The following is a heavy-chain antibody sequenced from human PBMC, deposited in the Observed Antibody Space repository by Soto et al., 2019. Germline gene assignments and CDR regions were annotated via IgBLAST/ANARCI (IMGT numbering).Heavy chain of an antibody. CDR2: IIPIFGTT. D-gene: IGHD6-13*01. CDR1: GGTLSSYT. V-gene: IGHV1-69*01. Sequence: QVQLVQSGAEVKKPGSSVKVSCKASGGTLSSYTISWVRQAPGQGLEWMGGIIPIFGTTDYAHKFQDRVTITADESTSTSNMELSSLTYDDTATYFCSISTSYGRGYYWGQGTLVTVSS. CDR3: SISTSYGRGYY. J-gene: IGHJ4*02.